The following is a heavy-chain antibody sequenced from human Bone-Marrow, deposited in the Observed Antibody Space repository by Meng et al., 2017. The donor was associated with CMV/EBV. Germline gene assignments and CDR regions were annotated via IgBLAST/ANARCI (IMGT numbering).Heavy chain of an antibody. J-gene: IGHJ4*02. Sequence: GHLTQWGAGLLKPSETLALTCGVYGAPFSGYWSWVRQPPGKGLEWIGEITHSGSTNYNVSLKSRVTISIDTSKNQFSLKLSSVTATDTAVYYCAPGFRSWSGSYSSWGQGTLVTVSS. D-gene: IGHD1-26*01. CDR1: GAPFSGY. CDR2: ITHSGST. CDR3: APGFRSWSGSYSS. V-gene: IGHV4-34*01.